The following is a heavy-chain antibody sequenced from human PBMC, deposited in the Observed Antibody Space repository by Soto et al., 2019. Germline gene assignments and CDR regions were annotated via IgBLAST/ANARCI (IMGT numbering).Heavy chain of an antibody. Sequence: QVQLVESGGGVVQPGRSLRLSCAASGFTFSSYAMHWVRQAPGKGLEWVAVISYDGSNKYYADSVKGRFTLSRDNSKNTLYLQMNSLRAEDTAVYYCARDTYYDFWIGPYYGMDVWGQGTTVTVSS. CDR3: ARDTYYDFWIGPYYGMDV. CDR1: GFTFSSYA. V-gene: IGHV3-30-3*01. J-gene: IGHJ6*02. D-gene: IGHD3-3*01. CDR2: ISYDGSNK.